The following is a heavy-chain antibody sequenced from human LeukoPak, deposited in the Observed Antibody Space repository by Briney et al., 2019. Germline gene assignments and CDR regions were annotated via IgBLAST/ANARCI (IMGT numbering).Heavy chain of an antibody. CDR3: SRIFGGTKGYSQH. D-gene: IGHD3-3*01. J-gene: IGHJ1*01. CDR2: VYHSGST. Sequence: WGWIRQPPGRGLEWIGSVYHSGSTYYHQSLQSRVTISLDMSRNQFSLNLRSVIAADTAVYYCSRIFGGTKGYSQHWSQGTLVTVSS. V-gene: IGHV4-38-2*01.